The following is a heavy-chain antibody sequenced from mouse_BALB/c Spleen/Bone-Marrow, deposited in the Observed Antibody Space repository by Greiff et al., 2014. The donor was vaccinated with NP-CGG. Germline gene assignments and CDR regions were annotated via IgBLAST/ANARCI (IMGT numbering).Heavy chain of an antibody. J-gene: IGHJ2*01. D-gene: IGHD1-1*01. Sequence: QLQQSGAELVKPGASVKLSCTASGFNIKDTYMHWVKQRPEQGLEWIGRIDPANGNTKYDPKFQGKATITADTSSNTAYLQLSSLTSEDTAVYYCARYYYGSSYFDYWGQGTTLTVSS. V-gene: IGHV14-3*02. CDR2: IDPANGNT. CDR1: GFNIKDTY. CDR3: ARYYYGSSYFDY.